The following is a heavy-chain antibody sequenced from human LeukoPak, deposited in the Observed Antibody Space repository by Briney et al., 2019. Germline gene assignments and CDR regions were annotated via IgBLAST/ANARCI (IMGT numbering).Heavy chain of an antibody. CDR3: AKKVRPYKVYGGYYVCMDV. CDR1: GGSNCRDQ. J-gene: IGHJ6*03. V-gene: IGHV4-59*08. CDR2: IYHSGST. Sequence: SETLSLTHTVCGGSNCRDQWTWLRQPPGKGLEWIGYIYHSGSTKYNPSLKSRVTISVATSKNQFSLNLRSVTATDTAVYYCAKKVRPYKVYGGYYVCMDVWGKGTTVTVS. D-gene: IGHD5/OR15-5a*01.